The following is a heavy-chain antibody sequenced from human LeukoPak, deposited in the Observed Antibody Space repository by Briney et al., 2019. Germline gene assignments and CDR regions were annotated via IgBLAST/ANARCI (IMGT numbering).Heavy chain of an antibody. J-gene: IGHJ4*02. V-gene: IGHV1-18*04. CDR2: ISAYNGNT. CDR1: GYTFSDY. D-gene: IGHD1-26*01. CDR3: ARGPTQWELDY. Sequence: GASVKVSCKASGYTFSDYMHWVRQAPGQGLEWMGWISAYNGNTNYAQKLQGRVTMTTDTSTSTAYMELRGLRSDDTAVYYCARGPTQWELDYWGQGTLVTVSS.